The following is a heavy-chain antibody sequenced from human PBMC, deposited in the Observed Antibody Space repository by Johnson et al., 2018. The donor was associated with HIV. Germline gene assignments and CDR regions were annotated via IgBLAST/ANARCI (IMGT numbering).Heavy chain of an antibody. CDR1: GFTFSSYG. D-gene: IGHD1-26*01. CDR3: ARRWELHSNAFDI. CDR2: IGTAGDT. V-gene: IGHV3-13*01. J-gene: IGHJ3*02. Sequence: VQLVESGGGVVQPGGSLRLSCAASGFTFSSYGMHWVRQATGKGLEWVSAIGTAGDTYYPGSVKGRFTISRDNAKNSLYLQMNNLRAEDTALYYCARRWELHSNAFDIWGQGTTVTVSS.